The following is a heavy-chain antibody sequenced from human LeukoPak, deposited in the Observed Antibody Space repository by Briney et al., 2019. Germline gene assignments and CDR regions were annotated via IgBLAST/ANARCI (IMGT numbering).Heavy chain of an antibody. V-gene: IGHV3-48*01. CDR1: GFTFSSYS. Sequence: GGSLGLSCAASGFTFSSYSMNWVRQAPGKGLEWVSYISSSTGTIYSADSVKGRFTISRDNAKNSLYLQMNSLRAEDTAVYYCARGVFRGVDYWGQGTLVTVSS. CDR3: ARGVFRGVDY. J-gene: IGHJ4*02. D-gene: IGHD3-10*01. CDR2: ISSSTGTI.